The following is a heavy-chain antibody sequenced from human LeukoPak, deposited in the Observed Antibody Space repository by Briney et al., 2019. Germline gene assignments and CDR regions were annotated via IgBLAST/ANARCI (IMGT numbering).Heavy chain of an antibody. D-gene: IGHD5-18*01. CDR3: ARQIQLWSNTFDY. J-gene: IGHJ4*02. V-gene: IGHV3-23*01. CDR2: ISGSGGST. CDR1: GFTFSSYA. Sequence: GGSLRLSCAASGFTFSSYAMSWVRQAPGKGLEWVSAISGSGGSTYYADSVKGRFTISRDNSKNTLYLQMNSLRAEDTAVYYCARQIQLWSNTFDYWGQGTLVTVSS.